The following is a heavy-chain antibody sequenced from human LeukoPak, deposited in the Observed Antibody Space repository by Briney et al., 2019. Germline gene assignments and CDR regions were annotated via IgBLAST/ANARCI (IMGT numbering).Heavy chain of an antibody. V-gene: IGHV3-66*01. CDR3: AMCGRPALGGFDI. CDR1: RHIVSNNF. Sequence: PGGSLRLSCAASRHIVSNNFMRWARQAPGKGLEWVSVIYSGGNTYYADYVKGRFTISRDNSRNTLYLQMNSLRAEDTAVYHCAMCGRPALGGFDIWGQGTMVTVSS. CDR2: IYSGGNT. J-gene: IGHJ3*02. D-gene: IGHD3-16*01.